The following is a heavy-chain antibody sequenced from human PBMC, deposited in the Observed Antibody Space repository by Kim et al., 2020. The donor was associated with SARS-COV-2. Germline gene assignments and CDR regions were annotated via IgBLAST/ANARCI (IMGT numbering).Heavy chain of an antibody. CDR2: ST. Sequence: STYYNPSLKSPVTISVDTSKNQFSLKLSSVTAADTAVYYCARDGGRGMDVWGQGTTVTVSS. V-gene: IGHV4-31*01. D-gene: IGHD3-16*01. J-gene: IGHJ6*02. CDR3: ARDGGRGMDV.